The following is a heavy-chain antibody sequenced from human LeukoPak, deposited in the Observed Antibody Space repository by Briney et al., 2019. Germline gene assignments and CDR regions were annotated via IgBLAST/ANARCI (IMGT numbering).Heavy chain of an antibody. V-gene: IGHV4-59*01. J-gene: IGHJ6*03. CDR2: IYYSGST. CDR3: ARGRYDYVWGSYRYTPWSDYYYYYMDV. Sequence: PSETLSLTCTVSGGSISSYYWSWIRQPPGKGLEWIGYIYYSGSTNYNPSLKSRVTISVDTSKNQFSLKLSSVTAADTAVYYCARGRYDYVWGSYRYTPWSDYYYYYMDVWGKGTTVTISS. D-gene: IGHD3-16*02. CDR1: GGSISSYY.